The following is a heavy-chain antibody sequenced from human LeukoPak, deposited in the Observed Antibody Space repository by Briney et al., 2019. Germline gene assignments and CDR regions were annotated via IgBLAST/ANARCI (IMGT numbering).Heavy chain of an antibody. V-gene: IGHV4-30-4*01. Sequence: SQTLSLTCTVSGGSISSGDYYWSWIRQPPGKGLEWIAYMYYSGSTYYNPSPKSRVTMSADTSKNQLSLKLSSVTAADTAVYYCARPYYYDSRIDPWGQGILVTVSS. CDR3: ARPYYYDSRIDP. CDR2: MYYSGST. CDR1: GGSISSGDYY. J-gene: IGHJ5*02. D-gene: IGHD3-22*01.